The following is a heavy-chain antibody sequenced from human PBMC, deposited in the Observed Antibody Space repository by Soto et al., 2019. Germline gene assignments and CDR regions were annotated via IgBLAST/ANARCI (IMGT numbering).Heavy chain of an antibody. CDR1: GFTLSSYS. D-gene: IGHD6-19*01. Sequence: GGSLRLSCAASGFTLSSYSMNWVRQAPGKGLEYVSAISSNGGSTYYADSVKGRFTISRDNSKNTLYLQMSSLRAEDTAVYYCVKVYSSGFGFAFYYYGMDVWGQGTTVTVSS. J-gene: IGHJ6*02. V-gene: IGHV3-64D*08. CDR3: VKVYSSGFGFAFYYYGMDV. CDR2: ISSNGGST.